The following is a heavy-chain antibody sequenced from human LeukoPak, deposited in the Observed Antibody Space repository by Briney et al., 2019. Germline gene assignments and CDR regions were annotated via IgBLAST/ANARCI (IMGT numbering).Heavy chain of an antibody. CDR2: ISSSSRYI. CDR1: GFTFSSYS. J-gene: IGHJ4*02. V-gene: IGHV3-21*01. Sequence: GGSLRVSCAASGFTFSSYSMNWVCQAPGKGVEWVSSISSSSRYIYYADSVKGRFTISRDNAKNSLYLQMNSLRAEDTAVYYCAREQVVVTVVDYWGQGTLVTVSS. D-gene: IGHD2-21*02. CDR3: AREQVVVTVVDY.